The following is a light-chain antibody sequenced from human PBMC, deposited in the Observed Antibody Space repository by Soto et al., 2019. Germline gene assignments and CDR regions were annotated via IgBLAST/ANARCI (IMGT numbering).Light chain of an antibody. CDR2: DVS. CDR3: SSYASSNTLL. Sequence: QAVVTQPAYVSGSPGQLITISCTGTTSDVGDYNFVSWYQQHPGKAPKLMIYDVSSRPSGVSHRFSGSKSGNTASLTISGIQAEDEADYYCSSYASSNTLLFGGGTKLTVL. J-gene: IGLJ2*01. CDR1: TSDVGDYNF. V-gene: IGLV2-14*01.